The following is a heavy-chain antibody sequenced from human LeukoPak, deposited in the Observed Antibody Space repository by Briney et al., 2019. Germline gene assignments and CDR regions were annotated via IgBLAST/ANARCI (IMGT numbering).Heavy chain of an antibody. CDR1: GGSISSSNYY. CDR3: ATLKGLGYSYPENWFDP. J-gene: IGHJ5*02. Sequence: SETLSLTCSVSGGSISSSNYYWAWIRQPPGKGLEWIGSIYYSGSAYYNPSLKSRLTISVDTSKNQFSLKSTSVTAADTAVYYCATLKGLGYSYPENWFDPWGQGTLVTVSS. CDR2: IYYSGSA. V-gene: IGHV4-39*07. D-gene: IGHD5-18*01.